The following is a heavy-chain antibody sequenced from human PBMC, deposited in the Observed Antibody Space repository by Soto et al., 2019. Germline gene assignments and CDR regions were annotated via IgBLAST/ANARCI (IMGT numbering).Heavy chain of an antibody. CDR1: GGTFSSYS. D-gene: IGHD2-15*01. Sequence: QVQLVQSGAEVKKPGSSVRVSCKASGGTFSSYSMNWVRQAPGQGLEWMGRIVPIVGIPNYAQKFQGRVTITADDSTTPAYMELSSLRSEDTAVYYCARAVLVPGYSYYGMDVWGQGTTVTVSS. CDR2: IVPIVGIP. J-gene: IGHJ6*02. CDR3: ARAVLVPGYSYYGMDV. V-gene: IGHV1-69*02.